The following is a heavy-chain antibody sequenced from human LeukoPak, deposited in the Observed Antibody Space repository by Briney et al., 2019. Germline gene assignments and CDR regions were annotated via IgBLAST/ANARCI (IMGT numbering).Heavy chain of an antibody. CDR1: GFTFSNAW. Sequence: GGSLRLSCAASGFTFSNAWMSWVRQAPGKGLEWVGRIKSKTDGGTTDYAAPVKGRFTISRDDSKNTLYLQMNSLRAEDAAVYYCARGASYSSSWYTTLDAFDIWGQGTMVTVPS. CDR2: IKSKTDGGTT. D-gene: IGHD6-13*01. CDR3: ARGASYSSSWYTTLDAFDI. J-gene: IGHJ3*02. V-gene: IGHV3-15*01.